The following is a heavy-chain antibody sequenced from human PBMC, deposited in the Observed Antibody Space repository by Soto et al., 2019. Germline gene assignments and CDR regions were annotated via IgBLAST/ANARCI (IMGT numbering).Heavy chain of an antibody. Sequence: SETLSLTCTVSGGSISSGGYYWSWIRQHPGKGLEWIGYIYYSGSTYYNPSLKSRVTISVDTSKNQFSLKLSSVTAADTAVYYCARDRRDGYSLDYWGQGTLVTVSS. V-gene: IGHV4-31*03. CDR3: ARDRRDGYSLDY. J-gene: IGHJ4*02. D-gene: IGHD4-4*01. CDR1: GGSISSGGYY. CDR2: IYYSGST.